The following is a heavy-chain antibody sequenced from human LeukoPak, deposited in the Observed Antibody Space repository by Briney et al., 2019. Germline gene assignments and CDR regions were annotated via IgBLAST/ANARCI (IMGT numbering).Heavy chain of an antibody. Sequence: SETLSLTCTVSGGSISSYYWSWIRQPPGKGLEWIGYIYYSGSTNHNPSLKSRVTISVDTSKNQFSLKLSSVTAADTAVYYCARVGRGSGSYYLDYWGQGTLVTVSS. CDR1: GGSISSYY. CDR3: ARVGRGSGSYYLDY. CDR2: IYYSGST. D-gene: IGHD3-10*01. J-gene: IGHJ4*02. V-gene: IGHV4-59*01.